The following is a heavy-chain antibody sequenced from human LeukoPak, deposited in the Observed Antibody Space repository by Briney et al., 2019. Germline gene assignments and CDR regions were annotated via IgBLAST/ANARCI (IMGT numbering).Heavy chain of an antibody. V-gene: IGHV3-74*01. CDR1: GFTFSSYW. CDR3: ARDQVSRDYYYYYYMDV. D-gene: IGHD4-11*01. J-gene: IGHJ6*03. CDR2: INSDGSST. Sequence: GGSLRLSCAASGFTFSSYWMHWVRQAPGKGLVWVSRINSDGSSTSYADSVKGRFTISRDNAKNTLYLQMNSLRAEDTAVYYCARDQVSRDYYYYYYMDVWGKGTTVTVS.